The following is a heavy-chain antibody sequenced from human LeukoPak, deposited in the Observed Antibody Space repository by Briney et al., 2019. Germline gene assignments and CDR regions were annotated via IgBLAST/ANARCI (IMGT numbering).Heavy chain of an antibody. D-gene: IGHD5-24*01. Sequence: GGSLRLSCAASGFSFSTYWMSWVRQAPGKGLEWVANIKQDGSEKYYVDSVKGRFTISRDNAKNSLYLQMSSLRADDTAVYYCARQTERDAYNRYWGQGTLVTVSS. CDR2: IKQDGSEK. CDR3: ARQTERDAYNRY. J-gene: IGHJ4*02. V-gene: IGHV3-7*05. CDR1: GFSFSTYW.